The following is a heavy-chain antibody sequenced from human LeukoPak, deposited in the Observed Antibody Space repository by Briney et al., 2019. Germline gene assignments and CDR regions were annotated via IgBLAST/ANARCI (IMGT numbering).Heavy chain of an antibody. CDR2: INPNSGGT. D-gene: IGHD6-19*01. Sequence: ASVTVSCKASGYTFTVYYMHWVRQAPGQGREWMGWINPNSGGTNYAQKFQGRVTMTRDTSISTAYMELSRLRSDDTAVYYCARGWPSGWTHYFDSWGQGTLVTVSS. J-gene: IGHJ4*02. CDR1: GYTFTVYY. CDR3: ARGWPSGWTHYFDS. V-gene: IGHV1-2*02.